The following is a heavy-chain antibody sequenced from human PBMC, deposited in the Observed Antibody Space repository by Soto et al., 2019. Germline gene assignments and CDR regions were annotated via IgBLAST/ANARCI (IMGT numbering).Heavy chain of an antibody. CDR3: ARSPRNYYALGSYSYFRH. CDR2: MNPNNGNT. J-gene: IGHJ1*01. D-gene: IGHD3-10*01. CDR1: GYTFTSYD. V-gene: IGHV1-8*01. Sequence: ASVKVSRKASGYTFTSYDISWVRQATGQGLEWMGWMNPNNGNTDYAPKFQGRVTMTMNTSIGTAYMELSSLRSEDTAVYYCARSPRNYYALGSYSYFRHWGQGTLVTVSS.